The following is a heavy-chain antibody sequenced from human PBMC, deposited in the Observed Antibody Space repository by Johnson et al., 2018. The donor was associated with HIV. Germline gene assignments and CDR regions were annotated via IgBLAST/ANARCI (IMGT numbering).Heavy chain of an antibody. CDR3: AKDQGTVPRRDDAFDI. V-gene: IGHV3-30*02. Sequence: QVQLVESGGGVVQPGGSLTLSCAASGFSFSSYGIHWVRQVPGKGLEWVAFTRYDGSNKYYADSVKGRFTISRDNSKNTLYLQRNSRRAEDTAVYYCAKDQGTVPRRDDAFDIWGQGTVVTVSS. CDR2: TRYDGSNK. J-gene: IGHJ3*02. D-gene: IGHD4-17*01. CDR1: GFSFSSYG.